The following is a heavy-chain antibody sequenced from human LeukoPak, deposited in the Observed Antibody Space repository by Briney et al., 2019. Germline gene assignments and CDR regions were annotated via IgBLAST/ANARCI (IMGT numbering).Heavy chain of an antibody. V-gene: IGHV1-2*02. J-gene: IGHJ6*04. D-gene: IGHD6-13*01. CDR1: GYTFTSYG. CDR3: ARDGIAAAMDV. CDR2: INPNSGGT. Sequence: GASVKVSCKASGYTFTSYGISWVRQAPGQGLEWMGWINPNSGGTNYAQKFQGRVTMTRDTSISTAYMELSRLRSDDTTVYYCARDGIAAAMDVWGKGTTVTVSS.